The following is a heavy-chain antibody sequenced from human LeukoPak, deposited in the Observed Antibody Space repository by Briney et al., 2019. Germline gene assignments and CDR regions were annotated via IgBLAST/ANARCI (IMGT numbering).Heavy chain of an antibody. CDR2: IYHSGST. CDR3: ASQYYDLDY. V-gene: IGHV4-30-2*01. D-gene: IGHD3-22*01. J-gene: IGHJ4*02. Sequence: SETLSLTCAVSGGSISSGGYSWSWIRQPPGKGLEWIGYIYHSGSTYYNPSLKSRVTISVDRPKNQFSLKLSSVTAADTAVYYCASQYYDLDYWGQGTLVTVSS. CDR1: GGSISSGGYS.